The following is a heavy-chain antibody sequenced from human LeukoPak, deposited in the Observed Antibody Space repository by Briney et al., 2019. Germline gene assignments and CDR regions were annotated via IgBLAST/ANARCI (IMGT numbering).Heavy chain of an antibody. CDR1: GGSFSGYY. CDR3: TRGSIAYYYMDV. V-gene: IGHV4-59*01. J-gene: IGHJ6*03. D-gene: IGHD3-22*01. CDR2: IYYSGNT. Sequence: SETLSLTCAVYGGSFSGYYWSWIRQPPGKGLEWIGYIYYSGNTNYNPSLKSRVTISVDTSKNQFSLKLSSVTAADTAVYYCTRGSIAYYYMDVWGKGTTVTISS.